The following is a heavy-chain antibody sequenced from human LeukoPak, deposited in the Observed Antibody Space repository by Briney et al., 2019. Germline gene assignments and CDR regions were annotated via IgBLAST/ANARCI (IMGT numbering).Heavy chain of an antibody. CDR1: GFTFSSYS. Sequence: GGSLRLSCAASGFTFSSYSMNWARQAPGKGLEWVSFISSGSRIIYYADSVKGRFTVSRDNAKNSLYLQMNSLRDEDTAVYYCARNPAGIGDYWGQETLVTVSS. J-gene: IGHJ4*02. CDR2: ISSGSRII. CDR3: ARNPAGIGDY. V-gene: IGHV3-48*02. D-gene: IGHD1-26*01.